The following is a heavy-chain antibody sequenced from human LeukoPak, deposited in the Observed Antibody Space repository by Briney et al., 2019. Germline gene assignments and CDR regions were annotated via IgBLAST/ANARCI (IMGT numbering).Heavy chain of an antibody. CDR1: GFTFNTYI. CDR3: ARDRGGAVADNYFDY. V-gene: IGHV3-48*04. J-gene: IGHJ4*02. D-gene: IGHD6-19*01. Sequence: PGGSLRLSCAASGFTFNTYIMNWVRQAPGKGLEWVSYIRNSTNTIYYADSVRGRFTISRDNAKNSLYLQMNSLRAEDTAVYYCARDRGGAVADNYFDYWGQGTLVTVSS. CDR2: IRNSTNTI.